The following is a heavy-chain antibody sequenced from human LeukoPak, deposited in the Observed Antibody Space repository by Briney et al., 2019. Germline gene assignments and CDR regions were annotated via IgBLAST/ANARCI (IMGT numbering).Heavy chain of an antibody. J-gene: IGHJ4*02. CDR1: GFTFSSYG. CDR3: ARGIINFDY. V-gene: IGHV3-53*01. CDR2: IYSGGST. Sequence: GGSLRLSCAASGFTFSSYGMHWVRQAPGKGLEWVSVIYSGGSTYYADSVKGRFTISRDNSKNTLYLQMNSLRAEDTAVYYCARGIINFDYWGQGTLVTVSS.